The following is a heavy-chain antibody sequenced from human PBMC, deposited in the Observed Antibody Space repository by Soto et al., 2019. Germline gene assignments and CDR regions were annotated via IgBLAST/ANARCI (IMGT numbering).Heavy chain of an antibody. CDR3: ARQRGSSSSPYYYYGMDV. D-gene: IGHD6-6*01. Sequence: GESLKISYKGSGYSLTSYWIGWVRQMNGKGLEWMGIIYPGDSDTRYSPSFQGQVTISADKSISTAYLQWSSLKASDTAMYYCARQRGSSSSPYYYYGMDVWGQGTTVTVSS. CDR2: IYPGDSDT. J-gene: IGHJ6*02. CDR1: GYSLTSYW. V-gene: IGHV5-51*01.